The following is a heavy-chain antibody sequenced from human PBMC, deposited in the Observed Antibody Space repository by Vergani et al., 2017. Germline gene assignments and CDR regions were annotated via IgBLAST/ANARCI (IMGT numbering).Heavy chain of an antibody. J-gene: IGHJ6*03. CDR2: IYYSGST. CDR1: GGSISSYY. V-gene: IGHV4-59*01. CDR3: ARSYCSSTSCYYYYYMDV. Sequence: QVQLQESGPGLVKPSETLSLTCTVSGGSISSYYWSWIRQPPGKGLEWIGYIYYSGSTNYNPPLKSRVTISVDTSKNQFSLKLSSVTAADTAVYYCARSYCSSTSCYYYYYMDVWGKGTTVTVSS. D-gene: IGHD2-2*01.